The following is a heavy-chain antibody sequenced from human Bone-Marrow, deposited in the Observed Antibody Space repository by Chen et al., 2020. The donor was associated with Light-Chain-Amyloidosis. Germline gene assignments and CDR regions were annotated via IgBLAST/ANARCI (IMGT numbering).Heavy chain of an antibody. V-gene: IGHV3-49*05. CDR1: GFSLNDYA. CDR3: APGGPIAHGFDS. J-gene: IGHJ3*01. Sequence: EVQVVESGGGLVKPGRSLRLSCTGSGFSLNDYAVSWFRQAPGKGLEGVSFIRSNYYGGTTEYAPSVKGRFTNSRDDSKSIAYLEMTGLKSEDTAVYFCAPGGPIAHGFDSWGQGTVVTVSS. CDR2: IRSNYYGGTT. D-gene: IGHD1-26*01.